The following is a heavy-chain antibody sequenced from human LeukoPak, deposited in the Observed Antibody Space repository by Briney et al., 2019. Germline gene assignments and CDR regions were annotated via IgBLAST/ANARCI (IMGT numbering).Heavy chain of an antibody. D-gene: IGHD6-13*01. CDR2: IYSGGST. J-gene: IGHJ6*02. Sequence: TGGSLRLSCAASGFTVSSSYMSWVRQAPRKGLEWVSVIYSGGSTYYADSVKGRFTISRDNSKNTLYLQMDSLRAEDTAVYYCASSWLYYGMDVWGQGTTVTVSS. CDR3: ASSWLYYGMDV. V-gene: IGHV3-66*01. CDR1: GFTVSSSY.